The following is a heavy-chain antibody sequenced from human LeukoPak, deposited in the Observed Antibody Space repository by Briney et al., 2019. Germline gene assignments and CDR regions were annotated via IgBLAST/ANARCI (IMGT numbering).Heavy chain of an antibody. CDR3: ARGQGWFDP. CDR2: IYYGGST. CDR1: GGSISSYY. V-gene: IGHV4-59*01. Sequence: PSETLSLTCTVSGGSISSYYWSWIRQPPEKGLEWIGYIYYGGSTNYNPSLKSRVTISVDTSKNQFSLKLSSVTAADTAVYYCARGQGWFDPWGQGTLVTVSS. J-gene: IGHJ5*02.